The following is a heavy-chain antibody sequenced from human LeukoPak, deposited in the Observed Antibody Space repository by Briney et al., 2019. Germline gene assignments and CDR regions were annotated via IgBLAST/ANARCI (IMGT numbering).Heavy chain of an antibody. D-gene: IGHD2-2*01. J-gene: IGHJ5*02. CDR3: ARDNRLSYCSSTSCPPNWFDP. Sequence: PGGSLRLSCAASGFTFSSYGMSWVRQAPGKVLEWVSAISGSGGSTYYADSVKGRFTISRDNSKNTLYLQMNSLRAEDTAVYYCARDNRLSYCSSTSCPPNWFDPWGQGTLVTVSS. CDR2: ISGSGGST. V-gene: IGHV3-23*01. CDR1: GFTFSSYG.